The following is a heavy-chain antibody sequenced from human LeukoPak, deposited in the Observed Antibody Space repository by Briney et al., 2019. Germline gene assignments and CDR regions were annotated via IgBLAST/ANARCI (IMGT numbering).Heavy chain of an antibody. CDR2: FDPEDGET. Sequence: ASAKVSCTVSGYTLTELSMHWVRQAPGKGLEWMGGFDPEDGETIYAQKFQGRVTMTEDTSTDTAYMELSSLRSEDTAVYYCATGPPEQWLGWYFDYWGQGTLVTVSS. CDR1: GYTLTELS. J-gene: IGHJ4*02. CDR3: ATGPPEQWLGWYFDY. D-gene: IGHD6-19*01. V-gene: IGHV1-24*01.